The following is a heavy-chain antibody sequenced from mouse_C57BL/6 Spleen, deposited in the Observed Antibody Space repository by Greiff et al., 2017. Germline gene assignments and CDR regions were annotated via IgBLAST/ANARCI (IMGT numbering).Heavy chain of an antibody. J-gene: IGHJ3*01. V-gene: IGHV1-81*01. Sequence: QVHVKQSGAELARPGASVKLSCKASGYTFTSYGISWVKQRTGQGLEWIGEIYPRSGNTYYNEKFKGKATLTADKSSSTAYMELRSLTSEDSAVYFCARYYGSSEGFAYWGQGTLVTVSA. CDR1: GYTFTSYG. CDR2: IYPRSGNT. CDR3: ARYYGSSEGFAY. D-gene: IGHD1-1*01.